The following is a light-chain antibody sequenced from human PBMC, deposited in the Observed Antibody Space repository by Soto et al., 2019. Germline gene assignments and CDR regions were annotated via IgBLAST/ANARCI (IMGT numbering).Light chain of an antibody. CDR3: TSYTTSSTYV. CDR1: SSDVGGYNY. CDR2: EVS. Sequence: QSALTQPACVSGSPGQSITISCTGTSSDVGGYNYVSWYQQHPGKAPKLMIYEVSNRPSGVSNRFSGSKSGNTASLTISGLQAEDEAHYYCTSYTTSSTYVFGTGTKVTVL. V-gene: IGLV2-14*01. J-gene: IGLJ1*01.